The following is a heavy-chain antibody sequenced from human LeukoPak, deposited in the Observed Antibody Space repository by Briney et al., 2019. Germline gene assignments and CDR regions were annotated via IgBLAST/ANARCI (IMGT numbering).Heavy chain of an antibody. CDR1: GGSISSSSYY. Sequence: SEILSLTCTVSGGSISSSSYYWGWIRQPPGKGLEWIGYIYYSGSTNYNPSLKSRVTISVDTSKNQFSLKLSSVTAADTVVYYCAGHDYGDYEGAGNLFDYWGQGTLVTVSS. D-gene: IGHD4-17*01. V-gene: IGHV4-61*05. J-gene: IGHJ4*02. CDR3: AGHDYGDYEGAGNLFDY. CDR2: IYYSGST.